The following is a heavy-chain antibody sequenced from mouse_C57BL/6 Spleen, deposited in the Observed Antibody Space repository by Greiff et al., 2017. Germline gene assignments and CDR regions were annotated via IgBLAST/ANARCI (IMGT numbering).Heavy chain of an antibody. CDR1: GYTFTEYT. V-gene: IGHV1-62-2*01. J-gene: IGHJ4*01. CDR2: FYPGSGSI. Sequence: VKLVESGAELVKPGASVKLSCKASGYTFTEYTIHWVKQRSGQGLEWIGWFYPGSGSIKYNEKFKDKATLTADKSSSTVYMELSRLTSEDSAVYFCARHEDRSDAMDYWGQGTSVTVSS. CDR3: ARHEDRSDAMDY.